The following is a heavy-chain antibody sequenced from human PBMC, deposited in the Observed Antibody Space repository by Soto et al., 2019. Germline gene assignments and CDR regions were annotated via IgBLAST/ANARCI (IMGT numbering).Heavy chain of an antibody. CDR1: GYTFTSYG. CDR2: ISAYNGNT. Sequence: ASVKVSCKASGYTFTSYGISWVRQAPGQGLEWMGWISAYNGNTNYAQKLQGRVTMTTDTSTSTAYMELRSLRSDDTAVYYCARLVDSSGYGDFGYWGQGTLVTVSS. D-gene: IGHD3-22*01. CDR3: ARLVDSSGYGDFGY. V-gene: IGHV1-18*04. J-gene: IGHJ4*02.